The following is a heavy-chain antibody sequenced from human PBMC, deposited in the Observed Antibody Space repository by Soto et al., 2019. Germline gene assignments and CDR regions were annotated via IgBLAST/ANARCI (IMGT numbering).Heavy chain of an antibody. V-gene: IGHV1-69*12. CDR3: AKDVRLYRDIVLVEAAMPGDYYYYGMDV. CDR1: GGTFSSYA. D-gene: IGHD2-2*01. CDR2: IIPIFGTA. J-gene: IGHJ6*04. Sequence: QVQLVQSGAEVKKPGSSVKVSCKASGGTFSSYAISWVRQAPGQGLEWMGGIIPIFGTANYAQKFQGRVTLAADESMSTAYMELCSLRYGDRAVYYCAKDVRLYRDIVLVEAAMPGDYYYYGMDVWGEGTTVTVSS.